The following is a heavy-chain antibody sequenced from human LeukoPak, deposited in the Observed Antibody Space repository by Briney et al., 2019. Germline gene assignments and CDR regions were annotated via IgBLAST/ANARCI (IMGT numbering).Heavy chain of an antibody. CDR3: ARGLHFNYYCGMDV. Sequence: SETLSLTCAVYGGSFSGYYWSWIRQPPGKGLEWIGEINHSGSTNYNPSLKSRVTISVDTPKNQFSLKLSSVTAADTAVYYCARGLHFNYYCGMDVWGQGTTVTVSS. V-gene: IGHV4-34*01. CDR1: GGSFSGYY. J-gene: IGHJ6*02. D-gene: IGHD3-3*02. CDR2: INHSGST.